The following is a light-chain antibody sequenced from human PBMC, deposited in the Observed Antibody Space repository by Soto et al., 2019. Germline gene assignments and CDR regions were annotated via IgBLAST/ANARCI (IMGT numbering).Light chain of an antibody. V-gene: IGKV1-9*01. Sequence: SHLALASSFLSASAGDRVTITCLASQVISSYLAWYQQKPGRAPKLLIYAASTLQSGVPSRFSGSGSGTEFTLTITSLEPEDFATYYCQQLNSFPITFGQGTRLEIK. CDR3: QQLNSFPIT. J-gene: IGKJ5*01. CDR1: QVISSY. CDR2: AAS.